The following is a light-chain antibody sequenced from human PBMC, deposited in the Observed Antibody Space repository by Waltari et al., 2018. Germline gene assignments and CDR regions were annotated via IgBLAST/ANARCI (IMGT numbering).Light chain of an antibody. CDR2: AAS. Sequence: DIQMTQSPSSLSASIGDRVTITCRASQSINSYLNWYQQKPGKAPKVLIFAASSLQSGVSSRFSGSGSGTDFTLIISSLQPEDFATYSCQQSYRTPLTFGGWTKVEIK. CDR3: QQSYRTPLT. V-gene: IGKV1-39*01. CDR1: QSINSY. J-gene: IGKJ4*01.